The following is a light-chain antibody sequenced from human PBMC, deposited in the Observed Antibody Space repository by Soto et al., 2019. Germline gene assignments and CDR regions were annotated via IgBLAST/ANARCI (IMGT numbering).Light chain of an antibody. CDR2: RND. J-gene: IGLJ3*02. CDR1: SSNIGSKY. V-gene: IGLV1-47*01. CDR3: AAWDGSLSGWV. Sequence: QSELTQPPSASGTPGQRVTISCSGSSSNIGSKYVYWYQQLPGTAPKLLIYRNDQRPSGVPDRFSGSKSGTSASLAISGLRSEDEADYYCAAWDGSLSGWVFGGGTKVTVL.